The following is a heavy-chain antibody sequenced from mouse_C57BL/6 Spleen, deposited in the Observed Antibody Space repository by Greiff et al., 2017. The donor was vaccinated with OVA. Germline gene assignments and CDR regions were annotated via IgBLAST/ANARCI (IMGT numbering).Heavy chain of an antibody. CDR2: IDPSDSYT. J-gene: IGHJ1*03. Sequence: VQLQQPGAELVMPGASVKLSCKASGYTFTSYWMHWVKQRPGQGLEWIGEIDPSDSYTNYNQKFKGKSTLTVDKSSSTAYMQLSSLTSEDSAVYYCAREGAGTRYFDVWGTGTTVTVSS. CDR3: AREGAGTRYFDV. D-gene: IGHD4-1*01. CDR1: GYTFTSYW. V-gene: IGHV1-69*01.